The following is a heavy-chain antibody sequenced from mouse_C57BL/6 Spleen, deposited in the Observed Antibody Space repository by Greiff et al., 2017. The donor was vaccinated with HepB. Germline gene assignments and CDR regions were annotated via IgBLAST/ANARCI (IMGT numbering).Heavy chain of an antibody. Sequence: EVQRVESGPELVKPGASVKIPCKASGYTFTDYNMDWVKQSHGKSLEWIGDINPNNGGTIYNQKFKGKATLTVDKSSSTAYMELRSLTSEDTAVYYCARSGYYGSIYYFDYWGQGTTLTVSS. D-gene: IGHD1-1*01. CDR1: GYTFTDYN. CDR3: ARSGYYGSIYYFDY. V-gene: IGHV1-18*01. J-gene: IGHJ2*01. CDR2: INPNNGGT.